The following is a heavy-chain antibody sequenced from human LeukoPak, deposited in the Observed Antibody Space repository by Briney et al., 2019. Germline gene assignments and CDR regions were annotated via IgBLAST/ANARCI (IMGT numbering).Heavy chain of an antibody. CDR2: ISSSSSTI. D-gene: IGHD2-2*01. V-gene: IGHV3-48*02. CDR1: GFTFSSYS. CDR3: ARAGDPSRYCSSTSCYYYYYGMDV. J-gene: IGHJ6*02. Sequence: GGSLRLSCAASGFTFSSYSMNWVRQAPGKGLGWVSYISSSSSTIYYADSVKGRFTISRDNAKNSLYLQMNSLRDEDTAVYYCARAGDPSRYCSSTSCYYYYYGMDVWGQGTTVTVSS.